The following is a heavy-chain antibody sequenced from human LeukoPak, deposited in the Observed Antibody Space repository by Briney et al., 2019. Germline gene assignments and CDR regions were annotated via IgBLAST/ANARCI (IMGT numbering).Heavy chain of an antibody. CDR1: GFTFSSYG. Sequence: PGRSLRLSCAASGFTFSSYGMHWVRQAPGKGLEWVAVIWYDGSNKYYADSVKGRFTISRDNSKNTLYLQMNSLRAEDTAVYYCARAPRSLILDHWGQGTLVTVSS. CDR2: IWYDGSNK. J-gene: IGHJ4*02. CDR3: ARAPRSLILDH. D-gene: IGHD2-21*01. V-gene: IGHV3-33*01.